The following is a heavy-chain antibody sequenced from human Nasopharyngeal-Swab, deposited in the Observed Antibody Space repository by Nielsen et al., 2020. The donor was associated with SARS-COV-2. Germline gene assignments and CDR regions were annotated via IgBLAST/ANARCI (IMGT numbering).Heavy chain of an antibody. Sequence: GGSLRLSCAASGFTFSSYSMNWVRQAPGKGLEWVSSISSSSSYIYYADSVKGRFTISRDNAKNSLYLQMNSLRAEDTAVYYCARVQSGWYVGVDYWGQGTLVTVSS. CDR3: ARVQSGWYVGVDY. J-gene: IGHJ4*02. CDR2: ISSSSSYI. CDR1: GFTFSSYS. V-gene: IGHV3-21*01. D-gene: IGHD6-19*01.